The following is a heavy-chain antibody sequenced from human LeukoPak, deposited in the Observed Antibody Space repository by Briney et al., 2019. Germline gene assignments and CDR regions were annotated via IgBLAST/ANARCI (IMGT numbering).Heavy chain of an antibody. V-gene: IGHV1-69*13. D-gene: IGHD5-18*01. CDR2: IIPIFGTA. Sequence: SVKVSCKASGGTFSSYAISWVRQAPGQGLEWVGGIIPIFGTANYAQKFQGRVTITADESTSTAYMELSSLRSEDTAVYYCARDSHLPPYSYGYYFDYWGQGTQVTVSS. J-gene: IGHJ4*02. CDR1: GGTFSSYA. CDR3: ARDSHLPPYSYGYYFDY.